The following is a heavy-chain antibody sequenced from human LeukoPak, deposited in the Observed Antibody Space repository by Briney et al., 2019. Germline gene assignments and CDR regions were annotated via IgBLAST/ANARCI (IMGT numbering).Heavy chain of an antibody. CDR3: ARDLYDSGFDY. CDR2: ISPRGSTT. Sequence: GGSLRLSCAASGFTFSDYYMSWVRQAPGKGLEWVSYISPRGSTTYYADSVKGRFTISRDNAKNSLYLQMNSLRAEDTAVYYCARDLYDSGFDYWGQGTLVTVSS. CDR1: GFTFSDYY. D-gene: IGHD3-22*01. J-gene: IGHJ4*02. V-gene: IGHV3-11*01.